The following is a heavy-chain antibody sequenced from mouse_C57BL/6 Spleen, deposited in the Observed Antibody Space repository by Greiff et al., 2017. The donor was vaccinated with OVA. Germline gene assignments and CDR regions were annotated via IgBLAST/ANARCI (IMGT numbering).Heavy chain of an antibody. CDR1: GFTFSDYY. CDR3: ARQAGAY. J-gene: IGHJ3*01. CDR2: ISTGGGSN. V-gene: IGHV5-12*01. Sequence: EVKLMESGGGLVQPGGSLKLSCAASGFTFSDYYMYWVRQTPEKRLEWVAYISTGGGSNYYPDTVKGRFTISRDNAKNPLYLQMIRLKSEDTAMYYCARQAGAYWGQGTLVTVSA.